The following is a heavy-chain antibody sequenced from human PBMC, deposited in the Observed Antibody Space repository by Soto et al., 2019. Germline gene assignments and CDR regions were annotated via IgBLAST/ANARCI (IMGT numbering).Heavy chain of an antibody. J-gene: IGHJ6*02. V-gene: IGHV1-69*05. Sequence: ASVKVSCKASGGTFSSYAISWVRQAPGQGLEWMGGIIPIFGTASYAQKFQGRVTMTRDTSASTVYMELSSLRSEDTAVYYCARALTMVRASYYYYGMDVWGQGTTVTVSS. D-gene: IGHD3-10*01. CDR1: GGTFSSYA. CDR3: ARALTMVRASYYYYGMDV. CDR2: IIPIFGTA.